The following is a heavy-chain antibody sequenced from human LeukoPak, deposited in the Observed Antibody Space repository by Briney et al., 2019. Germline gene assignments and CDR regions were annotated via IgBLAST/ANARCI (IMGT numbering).Heavy chain of an antibody. J-gene: IGHJ3*02. CDR1: GGSISSYY. V-gene: IGHV4-59*01. D-gene: IGHD2-2*01. Sequence: PSETLSLSCTVSGGSISSYYWSWIRQPPGKGLEWIGCINYSGSTNYSPSLKSRVTISVDTSKNQFSLTLSSVTAADTAVYYCARYQKGGGAFDIWGQGQWSPSLQ. CDR3: ARYQKGGGAFDI. CDR2: INYSGST.